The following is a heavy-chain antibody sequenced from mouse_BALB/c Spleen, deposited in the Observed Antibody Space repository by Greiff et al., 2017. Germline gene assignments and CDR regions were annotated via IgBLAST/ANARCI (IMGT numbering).Heavy chain of an antibody. D-gene: IGHD2-10*01. CDR1: GYTFTSYV. CDR2: INPYNDGT. Sequence: VQLQQSGPELVKPGASVKMSCKASGYTFTSYVMHWVKQKPGQGLEWIGYINPYNDGTKYNEKFKGKATLTSDKSSSTAYMELSSLTSEDSAVYYCARGETSYCDNYGAMDYWGQGTSVTVSS. V-gene: IGHV1-14*01. CDR3: ARGETSYCDNYGAMDY. J-gene: IGHJ4*01.